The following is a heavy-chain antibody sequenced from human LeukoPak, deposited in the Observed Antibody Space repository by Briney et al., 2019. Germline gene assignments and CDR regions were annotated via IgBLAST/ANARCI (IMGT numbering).Heavy chain of an antibody. CDR3: ARVWGSYRDIDY. Sequence: SETLSLTCAVYGGSFSGYYWSWIRQPPGKGLEWIGEINHSGSTNYNPSLKSRVTISVDTSKDQFSLKLSSVTAADTAVYYCARVWGSYRDIDYWGQGTLVTVSS. J-gene: IGHJ4*02. CDR2: INHSGST. CDR1: GGSFSGYY. V-gene: IGHV4-34*01. D-gene: IGHD3-16*02.